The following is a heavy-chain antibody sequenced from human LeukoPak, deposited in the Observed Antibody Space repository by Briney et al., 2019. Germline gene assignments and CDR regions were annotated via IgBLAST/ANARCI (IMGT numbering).Heavy chain of an antibody. CDR3: ARIVGASYYFDY. J-gene: IGHJ4*02. Sequence: ASVKVSCKASGATFRSSVISWVRQAPGQGLEWMGGITPIFGTTNYAQKFQGRVTITADESTSTAYMELSSLRSEDTAVYYCARIVGASYYFDYWGQGTLVTVSS. CDR1: GATFRSSV. V-gene: IGHV1-69*01. D-gene: IGHD1-26*01. CDR2: ITPIFGTT.